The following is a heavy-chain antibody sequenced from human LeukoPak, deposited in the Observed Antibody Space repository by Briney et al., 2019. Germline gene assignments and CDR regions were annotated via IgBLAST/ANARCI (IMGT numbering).Heavy chain of an antibody. V-gene: IGHV1-2*04. CDR3: AREGRGYCSRTSCYELGGFDY. CDR2: INPNSGGT. D-gene: IGHD2-2*01. CDR1: GYTFTGYY. J-gene: IGHJ4*02. Sequence: GASVKVSCKASGYTFTGYYMHWVRQAPGQGLEWMGWINPNSGGTNYAQKFQGWVTMTRDTSISTAYMELSRLRSDDTAVYYCAREGRGYCSRTSCYELGGFDYWGQGTLVTVSS.